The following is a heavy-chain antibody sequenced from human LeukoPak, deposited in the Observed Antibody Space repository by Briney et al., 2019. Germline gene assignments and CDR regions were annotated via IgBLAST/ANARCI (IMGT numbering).Heavy chain of an antibody. CDR2: MNPNSGNT. CDR1: GYTFTSYD. D-gene: IGHD3-3*01. V-gene: IGHV1-8*02. Sequence: GASVKVSCKASGYTFTSYDINWVRQATGQGLEWMGWMNPNSGNTGYAQKLQGRVTMTTDTSTSTAYMELRSLRSDDTAVYYCATLGDVLRLFPLISLDGMDVWGQGTTVTVSS. CDR3: ATLGDVLRLFPLISLDGMDV. J-gene: IGHJ6*02.